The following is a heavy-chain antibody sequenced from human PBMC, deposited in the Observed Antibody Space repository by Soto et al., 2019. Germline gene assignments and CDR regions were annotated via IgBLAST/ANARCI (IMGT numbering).Heavy chain of an antibody. CDR1: GGTFSNYA. CDR2: IIPIFGTA. CDR3: ARPRYCCGGDCWNNFDY. D-gene: IGHD2-21*02. J-gene: IGHJ4*02. V-gene: IGHV1-69*01. Sequence: QVQLVQSGAEVKKPGSSVKVSCKASGGTFSNYAISWVRQAPGQGLEWMGGIIPIFGTANYAQKFQGRVTITADESTSTAYMELSSLRSEDTAVYYCARPRYCCGGDCWNNFDYWGQGTLVTVSS.